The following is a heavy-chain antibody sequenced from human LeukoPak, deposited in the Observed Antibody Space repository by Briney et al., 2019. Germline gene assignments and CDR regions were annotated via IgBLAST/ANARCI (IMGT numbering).Heavy chain of an antibody. V-gene: IGHV4-61*01. J-gene: IGHJ4*02. CDR2: IYYSGST. D-gene: IGHD1-26*01. Sequence: SETLSLTCTVSGGSVNSGSYYWDWIRQPPGKGLEWIGYIYYSGSTNYNPSLKSRVTISVDTSKNQFSLKLSSVTAADTAVYYCARAAYSGSYHSDYWGQGTLVTVSS. CDR3: ARAAYSGSYHSDY. CDR1: GGSVNSGSYY.